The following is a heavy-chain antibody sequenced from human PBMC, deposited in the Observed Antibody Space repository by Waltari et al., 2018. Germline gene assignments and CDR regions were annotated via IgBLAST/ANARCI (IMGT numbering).Heavy chain of an antibody. CDR2: INHSGST. J-gene: IGHJ6*02. V-gene: IGHV4-34*01. Sequence: QVQLQQWGAGLLKPSETLSLTCAVYGGSFSGYYWSWIRQPPGKGLDWIGEINHSGSTNYNPSLKSRVTISVDTSKNQFSLKLSSVTAADTAVYYCARGGHRTPSSSWYLSPYYYYGMDVWGQGTTVTVSS. D-gene: IGHD6-13*01. CDR3: ARGGHRTPSSSWYLSPYYYYGMDV. CDR1: GGSFSGYY.